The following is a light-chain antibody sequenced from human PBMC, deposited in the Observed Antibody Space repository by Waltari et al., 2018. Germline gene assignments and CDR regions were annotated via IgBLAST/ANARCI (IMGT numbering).Light chain of an antibody. Sequence: CYQQHPGKAPEVVVYEVISRPSGVSKRFSGAKSGNTASLTISGLQAEDEADYYCCSYAGRNIWVFCGGTKLTVL. V-gene: IGLV2-23*02. CDR2: EVI. CDR3: CSYAGRNIWV. J-gene: IGLJ3*02.